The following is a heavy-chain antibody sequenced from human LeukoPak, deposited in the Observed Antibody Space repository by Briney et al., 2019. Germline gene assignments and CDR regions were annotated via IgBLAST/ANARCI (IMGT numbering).Heavy chain of an antibody. V-gene: IGHV4-59*01. CDR1: GGSISSYY. J-gene: IGHJ3*02. CDR3: ARESGIVGAVDI. Sequence: PSETLSLTCTVSGGSISSYYWSWIRQPPGKGLEWIGYIYYSGSTNYSPSLKSRVTISVDTSKNQFSLKLSSVIAADTAVYYCARESGIVGAVDIWGQGTMVTVPS. D-gene: IGHD1-26*01. CDR2: IYYSGST.